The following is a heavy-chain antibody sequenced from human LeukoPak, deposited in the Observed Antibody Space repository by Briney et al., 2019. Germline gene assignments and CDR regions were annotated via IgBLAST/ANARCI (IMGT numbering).Heavy chain of an antibody. Sequence: GGSLRLSCAASGFKFSGYAMSWVRQSPGKGLEWVSAISGGGGTAYYAYYADSVKGRFTISRDNSQNTLFLQMNSLRAEDTAVYYCAKLYGILSGHFVYWGQGTLVTVSS. J-gene: IGHJ4*02. V-gene: IGHV3-23*01. CDR3: AKLYGILSGHFVY. D-gene: IGHD3-9*01. CDR1: GFKFSGYA. CDR2: ISGGGGTAYYA.